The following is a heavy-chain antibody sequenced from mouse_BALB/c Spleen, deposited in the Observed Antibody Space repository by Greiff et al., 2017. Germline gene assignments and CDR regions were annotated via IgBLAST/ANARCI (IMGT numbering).Heavy chain of an antibody. CDR3: ARIRDSSGYLYYAMDY. D-gene: IGHD3-2*01. J-gene: IGHJ4*01. Sequence: VQLQQSGPELVKPGASVKISCKASGYSFTGYYMHWVKQSHVKSLEWIGRINPYNGATSYNQNFKDKASLTVDKSSSTAYMELHSLTSEDSAVYYCARIRDSSGYLYYAMDYWGQGTSVTVSS. CDR1: GYSFTGYY. V-gene: IGHV1-31*01. CDR2: INPYNGAT.